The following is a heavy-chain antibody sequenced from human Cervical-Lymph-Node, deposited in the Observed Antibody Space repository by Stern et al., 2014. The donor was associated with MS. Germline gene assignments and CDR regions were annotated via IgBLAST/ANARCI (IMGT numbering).Heavy chain of an antibody. CDR1: GGSISSGGYY. CDR2: IYYSGST. CDR3: ARLVPYYYDSSGYYYYYYGMDV. V-gene: IGHV4-31*03. Sequence: VQLVESGPGLVKPSQTLSLTCTVSGGSISSGGYYWSWIRQHPGKGLEWIGYIYYSGSTYYNPSLKSRVTISVDTSKNQFSLKLSSVTAADTAVYYCARLVPYYYDSSGYYYYYYGMDVWGQGTTVTVSS. J-gene: IGHJ6*02. D-gene: IGHD3-22*01.